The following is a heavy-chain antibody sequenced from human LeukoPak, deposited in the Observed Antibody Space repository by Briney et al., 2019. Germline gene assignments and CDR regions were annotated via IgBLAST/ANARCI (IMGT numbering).Heavy chain of an antibody. CDR2: IYYSGST. J-gene: IGHJ6*03. Sequence: SETLSLTCTVSGGSISSHYWSWIRQPPGKGLEWIGYIYYSGSTNYNPSLKSRVTISVDTSKNQFSLKLSSVTAADTAVYYCAREGIAAAGTMGDFYYYYYMDVWGKGTTVTVSS. CDR3: AREGIAAAGTMGDFYYYYYMDV. CDR1: GGSISSHY. V-gene: IGHV4-59*11. D-gene: IGHD6-13*01.